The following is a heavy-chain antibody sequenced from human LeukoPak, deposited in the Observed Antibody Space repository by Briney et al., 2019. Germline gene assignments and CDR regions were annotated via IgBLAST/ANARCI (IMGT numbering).Heavy chain of an antibody. V-gene: IGHV3-48*02. CDR2: ISSSSSTI. CDR1: GFTFSSYS. Sequence: GGSLRLSCAASGFTFSSYSMNWVRQAPGKGLEWVSYISSSSSTIYYADSVKGRFTISRDNAKNSLYLQMNSLRDEDTAVYYRARERGEYYYDSSGYYLGPDFDYWGQGTLVTVSS. D-gene: IGHD3-22*01. J-gene: IGHJ4*02. CDR3: ARERGEYYYDSSGYYLGPDFDY.